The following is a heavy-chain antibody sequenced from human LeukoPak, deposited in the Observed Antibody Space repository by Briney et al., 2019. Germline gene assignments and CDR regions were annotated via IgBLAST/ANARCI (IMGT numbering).Heavy chain of an antibody. Sequence: GESLKISCKGSGYSFTSYWIGWVRQMPGKGLEWMGIIYPGDSDTRYSPSFQDQVTISADKSISTAYLQWSSLKASDTAMYYCARTPSIAAASNWFDPWGQGTLVTVSS. J-gene: IGHJ5*02. CDR1: GYSFTSYW. V-gene: IGHV5-51*01. CDR3: ARTPSIAAASNWFDP. CDR2: IYPGDSDT. D-gene: IGHD6-13*01.